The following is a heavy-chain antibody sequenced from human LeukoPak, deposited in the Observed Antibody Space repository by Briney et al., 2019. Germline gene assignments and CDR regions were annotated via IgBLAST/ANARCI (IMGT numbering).Heavy chain of an antibody. CDR2: IIPIFGTA. CDR3: ARDVRYCSSTSCYYYYYYYMDV. D-gene: IGHD2-2*01. V-gene: IGHV1-69*05. J-gene: IGHJ6*03. Sequence: ASVKVSCKASGGAFSSYAISWVRQAPGQGLEWMGRIIPIFGTANYAQKFQGRVTITTDESTSTAYMELSSLRSEDTAVYYCARDVRYCSSTSCYYYYYYYMDVWGKGTTVTVSS. CDR1: GGAFSSYA.